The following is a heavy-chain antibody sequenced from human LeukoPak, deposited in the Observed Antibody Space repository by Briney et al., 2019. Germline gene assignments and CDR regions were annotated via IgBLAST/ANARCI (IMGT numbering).Heavy chain of an antibody. CDR3: ASNYYDSSGYYYLDY. Sequence: QPGGSLRLSCAASGFTFSSYWMSWVRQAPGKGLEWVANIKQDGSEKYYVDSVKGRFTISRDNAKNSLYLQMNSLRAEDTAVYHCASNYYDSSGYYYLDYWGQGTLVTVSS. D-gene: IGHD3-22*01. CDR1: GFTFSSYW. V-gene: IGHV3-7*01. J-gene: IGHJ4*02. CDR2: IKQDGSEK.